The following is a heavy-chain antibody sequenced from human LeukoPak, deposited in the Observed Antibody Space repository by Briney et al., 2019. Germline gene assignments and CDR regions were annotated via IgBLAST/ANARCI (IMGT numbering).Heavy chain of an antibody. CDR2: IYPGDSDT. V-gene: IGHV5-51*01. J-gene: IGHJ4*01. Sequence: GESLQSSCKGSGYSFTSYWIGWVRQMPGKGVEWMGIIYPGDSDTRYSPSFQGQVTISADKSISTAFLQWSSLKASDTAMYYCARLGDYGDYGDYDYWGPGTLFNVSS. CDR1: GYSFTSYW. D-gene: IGHD4-17*01. CDR3: ARLGDYGDYGDYDY.